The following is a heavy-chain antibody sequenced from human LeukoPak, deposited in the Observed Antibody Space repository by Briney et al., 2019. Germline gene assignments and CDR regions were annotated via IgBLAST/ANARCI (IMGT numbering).Heavy chain of an antibody. J-gene: IGHJ4*02. D-gene: IGHD3-22*01. Sequence: ASAKVSCKASGYTFTGYYMHWVRQAPGQGLEWMGWINPNSGGTNYAQKFQGRVTMTRDTSISTAYMELSRLRSDDTAVYYCARVDDTYYYDSSGYSRGSNFDYWGQGTLVTVSS. CDR2: INPNSGGT. V-gene: IGHV1-2*02. CDR3: ARVDDTYYYDSSGYSRGSNFDY. CDR1: GYTFTGYY.